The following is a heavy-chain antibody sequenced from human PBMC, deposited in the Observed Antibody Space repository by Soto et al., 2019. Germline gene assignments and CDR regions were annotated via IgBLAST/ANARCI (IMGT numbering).Heavy chain of an antibody. CDR1: GDAISNYY. D-gene: IGHD3-16*01. CDR3: VRSLGWLQYSWFDP. CDR2: VHESGST. J-gene: IGHJ5*02. Sequence: SETLSLTCSVSGDAISNYYWSWIRQTPGRGLEWIGCVHESGSTDYNPSLRGRVIISLHTSKSQFSLSLRSATAADTAVYYCVRSLGWLQYSWFDPWGQGIPVTVSS. V-gene: IGHV4-59*12.